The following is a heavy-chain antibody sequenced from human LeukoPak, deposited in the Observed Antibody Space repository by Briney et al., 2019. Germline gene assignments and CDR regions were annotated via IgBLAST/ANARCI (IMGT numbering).Heavy chain of an antibody. J-gene: IGHJ2*01. CDR3: AKARGFGEYGDWNFDL. D-gene: IGHD4-17*01. CDR2: IYSGGST. CDR1: GFTVSSNY. Sequence: QAGGSLRLSCAASGFTVSSNYMSWVRQAPGKGLEWVSVIYSGGSTYYADSVKGRFTISRDNSKNTLYLQMNSLRAEDTAVYYCAKARGFGEYGDWNFDLWGRGTLVTVSS. V-gene: IGHV3-53*01.